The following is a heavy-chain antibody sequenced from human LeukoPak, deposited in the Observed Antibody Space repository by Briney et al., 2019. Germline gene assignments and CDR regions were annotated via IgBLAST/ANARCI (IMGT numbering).Heavy chain of an antibody. D-gene: IGHD1-14*01. CDR1: GFTFSSYS. Sequence: GGSLRLSCAASGFTFSSYSMNWVRQAPGKGLEWVSSISSSSSYIYYADSVKGRFTISRDNAKNSLYLQMNSLRAEDTAVYSCAKTGFQWGDYYYYMDVWGEGTTVTVSS. CDR3: AKTGFQWGDYYYYMDV. V-gene: IGHV3-21*01. CDR2: ISSSSSYI. J-gene: IGHJ6*03.